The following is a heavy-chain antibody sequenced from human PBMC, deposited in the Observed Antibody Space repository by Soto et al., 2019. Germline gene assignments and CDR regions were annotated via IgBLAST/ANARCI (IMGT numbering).Heavy chain of an antibody. CDR3: ARENEFHPYYYYYGMDV. D-gene: IGHD3-10*01. CDR2: INSDGSST. CDR1: GFTFSSYW. V-gene: IGHV3-74*01. Sequence: GGSLRLSCAASGFTFSSYWMHWVRQAPGKGLVWVSRINSDGSSTSYADSVKGRFTISRDNAKNTLYLQMNSLRAEDTAVCYCARENEFHPYYYYYGMDVWGQGTTVTVSS. J-gene: IGHJ6*02.